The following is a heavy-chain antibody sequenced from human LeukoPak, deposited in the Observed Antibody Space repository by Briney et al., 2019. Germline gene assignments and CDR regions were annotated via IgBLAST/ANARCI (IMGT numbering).Heavy chain of an antibody. CDR3: ARSPGQWLVLLNYYYYYGMDV. Sequence: GASVKVSCKASGYTFTDYYMSWVRQAPGQGLEWMGWINPNSGDTNYAQKFQGRVTMTRDTSISTAYMELSRLRSDDTAVYYCARSPGQWLVLLNYYYYYGMDVWGQGTTVTVSS. D-gene: IGHD6-19*01. CDR1: GYTFTDYY. J-gene: IGHJ6*02. CDR2: INPNSGDT. V-gene: IGHV1-2*02.